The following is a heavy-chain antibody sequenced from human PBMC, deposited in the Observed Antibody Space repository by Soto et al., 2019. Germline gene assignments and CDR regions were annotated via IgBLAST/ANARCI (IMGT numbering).Heavy chain of an antibody. Sequence: GGSLRPSCAASGFTFSSYAMSWVRQAPGKGLEWVSAISGSGGSTYYADSVKGRFTISRDNSKNTLYLQMNSLRAEDTAVYYCAIFPLTPRLRVELGGPDAFEIWGQGKMVIFSS. CDR2: ISGSGGST. CDR1: GFTFSSYA. D-gene: IGHD3-16*01. CDR3: AIFPLTPRLRVELGGPDAFEI. J-gene: IGHJ3*02. V-gene: IGHV3-23*01.